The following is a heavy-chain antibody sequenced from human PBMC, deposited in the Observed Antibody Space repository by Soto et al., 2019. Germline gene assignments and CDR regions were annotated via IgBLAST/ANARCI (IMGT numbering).Heavy chain of an antibody. D-gene: IGHD2-2*01. J-gene: IGHJ3*02. Sequence: QVQLVQSGAEVKKPGASVKVSCRASGYTFTRYALHWVRQAPGQRLEWMGWINAGNGITTYSQKFQGRVTITRDKSASTAYMELSSLTYEDTAVYYCARGGQLLSVAFDIWGQGTMVTVSS. V-gene: IGHV1-3*01. CDR1: GYTFTRYA. CDR3: ARGGQLLSVAFDI. CDR2: INAGNGIT.